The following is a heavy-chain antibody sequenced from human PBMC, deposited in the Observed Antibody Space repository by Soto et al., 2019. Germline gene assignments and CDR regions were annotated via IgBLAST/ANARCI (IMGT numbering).Heavy chain of an antibody. CDR1: GGSFSGYY. CDR3: ARGGYDFWSGYDFDY. CDR2: INHSGST. Sequence: SETLSLTCAVYGGSFSGYYWSWIRQPPGKGLEWIGEINHSGSTNYNPSLKSRVTISVDTSKNQFSLKLSSVTAADTAVYYCARGGYDFWSGYDFDYWGQGTLVTVSS. D-gene: IGHD3-3*01. V-gene: IGHV4-34*01. J-gene: IGHJ4*02.